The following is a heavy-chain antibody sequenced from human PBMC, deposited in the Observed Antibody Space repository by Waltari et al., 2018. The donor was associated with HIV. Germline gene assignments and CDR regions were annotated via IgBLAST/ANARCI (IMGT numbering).Heavy chain of an antibody. CDR1: GFTFSDYR. CDR2: ISSSSSTI. CDR3: ARDPVYSGSSLVYYFDY. J-gene: IGHJ4*02. D-gene: IGHD6-6*01. V-gene: IGHV3-48*01. Sequence: EVQLVESGGGLVQPGGSLRLSCSASGFTFSDYRMNWVRQAPGKGLEWVSYISSSSSTIYYADAVKGRFTSSRDNAKNSLYLQMNSLRAEDTAVYYCARDPVYSGSSLVYYFDYWGQGTLVTVSS.